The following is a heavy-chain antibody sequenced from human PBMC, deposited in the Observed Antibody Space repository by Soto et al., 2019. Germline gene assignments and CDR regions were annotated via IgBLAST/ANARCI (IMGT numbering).Heavy chain of an antibody. V-gene: IGHV4-59*01. CDR1: GGSISSYY. J-gene: IGHJ3*02. CDR2: IYYTGST. Sequence: SETLSLTCIVSGGSISSYYWSWIRQPPGKGLEWIGYIYYTGSTSYNPSLKSRVTISVDTSKNQFSLKLTSVNAADTAVYYCARDMYTSGVPHAFDIWGQGTTVTVSS. CDR3: ARDMYTSGVPHAFDI. D-gene: IGHD6-19*01.